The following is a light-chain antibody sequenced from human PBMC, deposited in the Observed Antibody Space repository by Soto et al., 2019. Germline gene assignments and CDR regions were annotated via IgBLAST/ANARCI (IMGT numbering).Light chain of an antibody. CDR2: NDD. J-gene: IGLJ3*02. V-gene: IGLV1-44*01. Sequence: QSVLTQPPSASGTPGQRVTISCSGSSSNLASYAVNWYQQLPGTAPKLLMFNDDKRPSGVPDRFSGSRSGTSASLAISGLQSDDEAVYFCSTWDDSLNGWVFGGGTKLTVL. CDR3: STWDDSLNGWV. CDR1: SSNLASYA.